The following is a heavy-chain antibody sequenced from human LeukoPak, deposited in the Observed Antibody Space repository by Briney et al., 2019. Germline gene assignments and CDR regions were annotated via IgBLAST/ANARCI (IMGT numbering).Heavy chain of an antibody. CDR2: FNPNSGGT. Sequence: GASVKVSCKASGYTFTGYYMHWVRQAPGQGLEWMGWFNPNSGGTNYAQKFQGRVTMTRDTSISTAYMELSRLRSDDTAVYYCAREGPYYYDSGGYYYFDYWGQGTLVTVSS. V-gene: IGHV1-2*02. J-gene: IGHJ4*02. D-gene: IGHD3-22*01. CDR1: GYTFTGYY. CDR3: AREGPYYYDSGGYYYFDY.